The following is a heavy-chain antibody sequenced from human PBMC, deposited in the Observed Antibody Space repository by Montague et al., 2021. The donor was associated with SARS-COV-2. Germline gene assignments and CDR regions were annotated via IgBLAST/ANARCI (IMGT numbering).Heavy chain of an antibody. CDR1: GFTFSSYG. Sequence: SLRPCAASGFTFSSYGMHWVRQAPGKGLEWVAVIWYDGSNKYYADSVKGRFTISRDNSKNTLYLQMNSLRAEDTAVYYCARDPIGLDAYFDYWGQGTLVTVSS. J-gene: IGHJ4*02. CDR3: ARDPIGLDAYFDY. V-gene: IGHV3-33*01. CDR2: IWYDGSNK. D-gene: IGHD3/OR15-3a*01.